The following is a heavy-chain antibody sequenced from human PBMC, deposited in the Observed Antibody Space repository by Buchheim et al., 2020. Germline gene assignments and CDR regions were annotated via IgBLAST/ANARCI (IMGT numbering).Heavy chain of an antibody. J-gene: IGHJ6*02. V-gene: IGHV3-33*01. Sequence: QVQLVESGGGVVQPGRSLRLSCAASGFTFSSYGMHWVRQAPGKGLEWVAVIWYDGSNKYYADSVKGRFPISRDNSKNTLYLQMNSLRAEDTAVYYCARGGYCSGGSCFAGYYYGMDVWGQGTT. D-gene: IGHD2-15*01. CDR3: ARGGYCSGGSCFAGYYYGMDV. CDR2: IWYDGSNK. CDR1: GFTFSSYG.